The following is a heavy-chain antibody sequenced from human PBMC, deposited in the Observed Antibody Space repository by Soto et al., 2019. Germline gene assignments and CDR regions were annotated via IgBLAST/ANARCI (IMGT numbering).Heavy chain of an antibody. CDR1: AGSISRDDYY. J-gene: IGHJ1*01. CDR3: ARDLDGLHDDTSGPFPLAG. V-gene: IGHV4-30-4*01. CDR2: IHSRESI. Sequence: KPSETLSLTCTVSAGSISRDDYYWNWIRQAPGRGREWIGYIHSRESIYYNPSLKSRATMSIQTAGNQFSRKVSSETVADTDVDDCARDLDGLHDDTSGPFPLAGWGQGTLVTVSS. D-gene: IGHD3-22*01.